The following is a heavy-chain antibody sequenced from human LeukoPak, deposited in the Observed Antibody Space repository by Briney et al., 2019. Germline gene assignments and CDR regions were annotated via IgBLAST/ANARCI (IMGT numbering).Heavy chain of an antibody. Sequence: SETLSLTCTVSGASISGYYWSWIRQPPGKGLEWIGYIYYSGSTNYNPSLKSRVTISVDTSKNQFSLKLSSVTAADTAVYYCARHRWQQLAVHWFDPWGQGTLVTVSS. CDR2: IYYSGST. CDR1: GASISGYY. CDR3: ARHRWQQLAVHWFDP. J-gene: IGHJ5*02. D-gene: IGHD6-13*01. V-gene: IGHV4-59*01.